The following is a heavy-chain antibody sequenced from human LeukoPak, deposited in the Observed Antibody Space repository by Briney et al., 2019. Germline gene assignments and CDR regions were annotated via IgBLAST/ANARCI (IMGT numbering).Heavy chain of an antibody. Sequence: GGSLRLSCAASGFTFSRFTMNWVRQAPGKGLEWVSTISGSSTYIYYADSVKGRFTISRDDARNSLFLQMNSLRAEDTALYYCARSCGGDCYSSHRYYFNSWGQGSLVTV. J-gene: IGHJ4*02. V-gene: IGHV3-21*01. D-gene: IGHD2-21*02. CDR3: ARSCGGDCYSSHRYYFNS. CDR1: GFTFSRFT. CDR2: ISGSSTYI.